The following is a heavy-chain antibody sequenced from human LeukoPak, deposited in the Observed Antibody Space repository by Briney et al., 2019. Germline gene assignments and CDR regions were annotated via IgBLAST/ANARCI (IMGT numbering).Heavy chain of an antibody. D-gene: IGHD1-26*01. Sequence: GASVKVSCKASGYTFTSSGISGVRQAPGQGLEWMGWISAYNGNTNYAQKLQGRVTMTTDTSTSTANMELRSRRADDTAVYYCARGWGGDAVGATYVRDAFDIWGQGTMVTVSS. CDR1: GYTFTSSG. V-gene: IGHV1-18*01. J-gene: IGHJ3*02. CDR2: ISAYNGNT. CDR3: ARGWGGDAVGATYVRDAFDI.